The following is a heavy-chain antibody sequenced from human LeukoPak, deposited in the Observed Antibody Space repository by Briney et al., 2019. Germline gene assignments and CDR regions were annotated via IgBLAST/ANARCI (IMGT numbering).Heavy chain of an antibody. CDR3: ARESTHYYDSSGYSRGLGY. CDR1: GDSVSSNSAA. D-gene: IGHD3-22*01. V-gene: IGHV6-1*01. J-gene: IGHJ4*02. CDR2: TYYRSKWYN. Sequence: SQTLSLTCAISGDSVSSNSAAWNWIRQSPSRGLEWLGRTYYRSKWYNDYAVSVKSRITINPDTSKNQFSLQLNSATPEDTAVYYCARESTHYYDSSGYSRGLGYWGQGTLVTVSS.